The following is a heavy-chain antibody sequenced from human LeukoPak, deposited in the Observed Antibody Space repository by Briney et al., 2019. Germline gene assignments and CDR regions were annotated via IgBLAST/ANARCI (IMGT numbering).Heavy chain of an antibody. CDR1: GFTFSSYS. Sequence: GGSLRLSCAASGFTFSSYSMNWVRQAPGKGLEWVSSISSSSSYIYYADSVKGRFTISRDNAKNSLYLQMNSLRAEDTAVYYCASLSSSPSGGDAFDIWGQGTMVTVSS. V-gene: IGHV3-21*01. CDR3: ASLSSSPSGGDAFDI. CDR2: ISSSSSYI. D-gene: IGHD6-13*01. J-gene: IGHJ3*02.